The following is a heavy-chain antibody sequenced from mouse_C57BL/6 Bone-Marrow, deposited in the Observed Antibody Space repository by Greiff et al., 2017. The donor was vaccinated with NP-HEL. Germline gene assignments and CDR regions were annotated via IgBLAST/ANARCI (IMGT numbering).Heavy chain of an antibody. J-gene: IGHJ4*01. CDR3: TRVVDGAMDY. Sequence: EVHLVESGEGLVKPGGSLKLSCAASGFTFSSYAMSWVRQTPERRLEWVAYISSGGDYIYYADTVKGRFTISRDNARNTLYLQMSSLKSEDTAMDYCTRVVDGAMDYWGQGTSVTVSS. D-gene: IGHD1-1*01. CDR2: ISSGGDYI. CDR1: GFTFSSYA. V-gene: IGHV5-9-1*02.